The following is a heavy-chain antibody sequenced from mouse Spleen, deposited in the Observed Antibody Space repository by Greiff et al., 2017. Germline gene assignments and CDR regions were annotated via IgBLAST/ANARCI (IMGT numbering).Heavy chain of an antibody. J-gene: IGHJ2*01. CDR1: GFTFTDYY. V-gene: IGHV7-3*01. CDR2: IRNKANGYTT. D-gene: IGHD4-1*02. Sequence: EVKLMESGGGLVQPGGSLSLSCAASGFTFTDYYMSWVRQPPGKALEWLGFIRNKANGYTTEYSASVKGRFTISRDNSQSILYLQMNALRAEDSATYYCARSSTGTGDFDYWGQGTTLTVSS. CDR3: ARSSTGTGDFDY.